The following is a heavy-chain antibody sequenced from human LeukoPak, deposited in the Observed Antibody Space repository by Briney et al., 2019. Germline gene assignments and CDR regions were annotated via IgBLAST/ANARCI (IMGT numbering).Heavy chain of an antibody. CDR3: AQMDTAMVVRDY. Sequence: RSSETLSLTCAVYGGSFSGYYWRWIRQPPGKGLEWIGEINHSGSTNYNPSLKSRVTISVDTSKKQFSLKLSSVTAADTAVYYWAQMDTAMVVRDYWGQGTLVTVSS. CDR1: GGSFSGYY. CDR2: INHSGST. D-gene: IGHD5-18*01. J-gene: IGHJ4*02. V-gene: IGHV4-34*01.